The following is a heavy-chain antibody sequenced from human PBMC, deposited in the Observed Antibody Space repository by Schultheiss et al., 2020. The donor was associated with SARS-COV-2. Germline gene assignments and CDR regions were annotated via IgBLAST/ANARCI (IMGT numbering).Heavy chain of an antibody. CDR2: ISSSGSTI. J-gene: IGHJ2*01. CDR3: ARWIGGGNPAHWYFDL. V-gene: IGHV3-48*03. CDR1: GFTFSSYE. D-gene: IGHD4-23*01. Sequence: GGSLRLSCAASGFTFSSYEMNWVRQAPGKGLEWVSYISSSGSTIYYADSVKGRFTISRDNAKNSLYLQMNSLRAEDTAVYYCARWIGGGNPAHWYFDLWGRGTLVTVSS.